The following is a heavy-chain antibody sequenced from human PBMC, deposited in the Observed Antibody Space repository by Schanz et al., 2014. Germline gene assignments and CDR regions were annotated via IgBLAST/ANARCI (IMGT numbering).Heavy chain of an antibody. CDR3: ARAGQDFEYSSLSPIWYFDL. CDR1: GYTFTNYA. J-gene: IGHJ2*01. V-gene: IGHV1-2*02. D-gene: IGHD6-6*01. CDR2: INPNSGGT. Sequence: QVQLVQSGSELKKPGASVKVSCKASGYTFTNYAINWVRQAPGQGLEWMGWINPNSGGTNYAQKFQGRVTMTRDTSISTAYMELSRLRSDDTAVYYCARAGQDFEYSSLSPIWYFDLWGQGTLVTVSS.